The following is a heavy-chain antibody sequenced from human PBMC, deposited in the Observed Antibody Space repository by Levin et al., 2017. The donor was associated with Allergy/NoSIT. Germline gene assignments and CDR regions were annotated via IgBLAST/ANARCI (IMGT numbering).Heavy chain of an antibody. CDR1: GGTFSSYA. CDR3: ARDGVMVGATTRWFDP. Sequence: SVKVSCKASGGTFSSYAISWVRQAPGQGLEWMGGIIPIFGTANYAQKFQGRVTITADESTSTAYMELSSLRSEDTAVYYCARDGVMVGATTRWFDPWGQGTLVTVSS. V-gene: IGHV1-69*13. CDR2: IIPIFGTA. D-gene: IGHD1-26*01. J-gene: IGHJ5*02.